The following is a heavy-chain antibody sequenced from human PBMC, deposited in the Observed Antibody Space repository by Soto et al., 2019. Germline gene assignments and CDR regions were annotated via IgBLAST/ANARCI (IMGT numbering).Heavy chain of an antibody. Sequence: QVQLVESGGGVVQPRRSLRLSFAASGFTFSSYGMHWVRQAPGKGLEWVEVIWYDGSNKYYADSVKGRFTISRDNSKNTLYLQMNSLRVEDTAVYYCARDRYSSGWYDLDYWGQGTLVTVSS. CDR2: IWYDGSNK. D-gene: IGHD6-19*01. J-gene: IGHJ4*02. CDR1: GFTFSSYG. V-gene: IGHV3-33*01. CDR3: ARDRYSSGWYDLDY.